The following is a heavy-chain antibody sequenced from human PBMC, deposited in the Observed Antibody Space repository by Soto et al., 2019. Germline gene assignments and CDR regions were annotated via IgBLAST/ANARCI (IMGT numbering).Heavy chain of an antibody. V-gene: IGHV3-23*01. D-gene: IGHD1-26*01. Sequence: EVQLLESGGGLVQPGGSLRLSCAASGFTFSSYAMSWVRQAAGKGLEWVSAISGSGGSTYYADSVKGLFTISRDNAKNTLDLQMNSLRAEDTAVYYCAKDHGGATSLDYWGQGTLVTVSS. CDR1: GFTFSSYA. CDR2: ISGSGGST. J-gene: IGHJ4*02. CDR3: AKDHGGATSLDY.